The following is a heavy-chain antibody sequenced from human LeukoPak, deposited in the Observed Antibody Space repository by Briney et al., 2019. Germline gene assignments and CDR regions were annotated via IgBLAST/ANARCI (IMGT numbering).Heavy chain of an antibody. CDR1: GGSFSGYY. D-gene: IGHD3-10*01. CDR2: INHSGST. CDR3: ARGVDYYGSGSYSYYYYMDV. V-gene: IGHV4-34*01. J-gene: IGHJ6*03. Sequence: SETLSLTCAVYGGSFSGYYRSWIRQPPGKGLEWIGEINHSGSTNYNPSLKSRVTISVDTSKNQFSLKLSSVTAADTAVYYCARGVDYYGSGSYSYYYYMDVWGKGTTVTVSS.